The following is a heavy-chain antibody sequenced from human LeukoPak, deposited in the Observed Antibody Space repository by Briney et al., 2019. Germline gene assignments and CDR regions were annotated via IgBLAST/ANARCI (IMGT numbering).Heavy chain of an antibody. V-gene: IGHV3-23*01. CDR3: AKRRDYFDY. Sequence: GGSLRLSCAASGFTFASYAMSWVRQAPGKGLEWVSSISGSGDNTYYADSVKGRFTISRDNSKNTLYLQMNSLRAEDQAVYYCAKRRDYFDYWGQGTLVTVSS. J-gene: IGHJ4*02. CDR2: ISGSGDNT. CDR1: GFTFASYA.